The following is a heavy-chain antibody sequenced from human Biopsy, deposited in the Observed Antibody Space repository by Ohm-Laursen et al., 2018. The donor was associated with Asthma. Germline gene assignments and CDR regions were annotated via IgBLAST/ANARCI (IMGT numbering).Heavy chain of an antibody. CDR2: TTWNSGSR. V-gene: IGHV3-9*01. D-gene: IGHD5/OR15-5a*01. CDR3: AKPLNTYNFYAYDV. CDR1: GFNFDDFA. J-gene: IGHJ6*02. Sequence: SLRLSCTASGFNFDDFAMHWVRQAPGKGLEWVAATTWNSGSRVYAVSVKGRFTISRDNAQNSLYLHMDGLKPEDTAVYYCAKPLNTYNFYAYDVWGQGTTVVVSS.